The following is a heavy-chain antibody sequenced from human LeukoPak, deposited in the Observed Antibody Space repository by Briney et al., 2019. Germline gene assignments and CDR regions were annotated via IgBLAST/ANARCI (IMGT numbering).Heavy chain of an antibody. CDR3: AKDAAGPEY. J-gene: IGHJ4*02. Sequence: PGGSLRLSCAASGLTFSYYSMTWVRPGPGKGLFWVLGISAGGGRAYYADSVKGRFTISRDNSRNTLYLQMNSLRAEDTAVYYCAKDAAGPEYWGQGTLVTVSS. CDR1: GLTFSYYS. CDR2: ISAGGGRA. V-gene: IGHV3-23*01. D-gene: IGHD6-13*01.